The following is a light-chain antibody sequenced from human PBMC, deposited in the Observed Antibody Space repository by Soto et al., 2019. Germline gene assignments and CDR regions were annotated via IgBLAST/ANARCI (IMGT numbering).Light chain of an antibody. J-gene: IGLJ2*01. CDR2: ENT. V-gene: IGLV2-23*01. CDR3: CSYAGSRTFV. CDR1: HSDIGSYDL. Sequence: QSALTQPASVSGSPGQSITISCMGTHSDIGSYDLVSWYQQFPGKAPKLIIYENTRRPSGVSDRFSGSKSDNTASLTISGLRAEDEAHYHCCSYAGSRTFVFGGGTKVTVL.